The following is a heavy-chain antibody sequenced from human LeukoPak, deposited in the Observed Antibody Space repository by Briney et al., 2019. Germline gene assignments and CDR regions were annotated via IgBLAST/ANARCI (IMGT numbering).Heavy chain of an antibody. Sequence: GGSLRLSCAASGFTVSSNYMRWVRQAPGKGLEWVSVIYSGGSTYYADSVKGRFTLSRDNSKNTLYLQMNSLRAEDTAVYYCARGWLRTYGGNPDAFDIWGQGTVVTVSS. CDR1: GFTVSSNY. CDR2: IYSGGST. CDR3: ARGWLRTYGGNPDAFDI. V-gene: IGHV3-53*01. D-gene: IGHD4-23*01. J-gene: IGHJ3*02.